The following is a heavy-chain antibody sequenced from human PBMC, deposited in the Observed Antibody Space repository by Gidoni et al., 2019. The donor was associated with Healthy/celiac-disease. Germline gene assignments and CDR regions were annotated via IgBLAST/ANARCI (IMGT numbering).Heavy chain of an antibody. D-gene: IGHD3-10*01. Sequence: QVTLRESGPALVKPTQTLTLTCTFSGFSLSTSGMCVSWIRQPPGKALEWLALIDWDDDKYYSTSLKTRLTISKDTSKNQVVLTMTNMDPVDTATYYCARIRSLWFGELYPDYWGQGTLVTVSS. V-gene: IGHV2-70*01. J-gene: IGHJ4*02. CDR2: IDWDDDK. CDR3: ARIRSLWFGELYPDY. CDR1: GFSLSTSGMC.